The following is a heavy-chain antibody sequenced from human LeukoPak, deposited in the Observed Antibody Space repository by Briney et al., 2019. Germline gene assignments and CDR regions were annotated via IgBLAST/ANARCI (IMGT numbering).Heavy chain of an antibody. CDR1: GFTFSSYA. D-gene: IGHD3-22*01. J-gene: IGHJ4*02. CDR2: ISYDGSNK. V-gene: IGHV3-30-3*01. CDR3: AKGEFFYDSSASWDY. Sequence: GGSLRLSCAAPGFTFSSYAMHWVRQAPGKGLEWVAVISYDGSNKYYADSVKGRFTISRDNSKNTLYLQMNSLRAEDTAVYYCAKGEFFYDSSASWDYWGQGTLVTVSS.